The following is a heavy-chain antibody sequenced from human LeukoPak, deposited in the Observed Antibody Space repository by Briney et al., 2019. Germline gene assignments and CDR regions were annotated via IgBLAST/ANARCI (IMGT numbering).Heavy chain of an antibody. CDR3: AREPYYDSSGYHLTTLGFIDY. Sequence: GGSLRLSCAASGFTFSSYEMNWVRQAPGKGLEWVSYISSSGSTIYYADSVKGRFTISRDNSKNTLYLQMNSLRAEDTAVYYCAREPYYDSSGYHLTTLGFIDYWGQGTLVTVSS. D-gene: IGHD3-22*01. CDR1: GFTFSSYE. V-gene: IGHV3-48*03. J-gene: IGHJ4*02. CDR2: ISSSGSTI.